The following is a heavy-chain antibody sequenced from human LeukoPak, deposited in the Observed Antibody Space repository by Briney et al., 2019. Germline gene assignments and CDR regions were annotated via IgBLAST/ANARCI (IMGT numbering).Heavy chain of an antibody. V-gene: IGHV3-30*18. CDR1: GFTFSSYG. CDR2: ISYDGSNK. Sequence: GGSLRLSCAASGFTFSSYGMHWVRQAPGKGLEWVAVISYDGSNKYYADSVKGRFTISRDNSKNTLYLQMNSLRAEDTAVYYCAKAGPLSYVVVTAFDYWGQGTLVTVSS. D-gene: IGHD2-21*02. J-gene: IGHJ4*02. CDR3: AKAGPLSYVVVTAFDY.